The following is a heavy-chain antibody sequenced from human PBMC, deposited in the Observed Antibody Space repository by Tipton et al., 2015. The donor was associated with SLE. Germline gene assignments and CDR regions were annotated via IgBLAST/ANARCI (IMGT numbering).Heavy chain of an antibody. CDR3: ARGIDPTSSRISDY. CDR1: GFTFSDYY. V-gene: IGHV3-74*01. CDR2: TNEDGTIT. Sequence: AVSGFTFSDYYMSWIRQAPGKGLVWVSRTNEDGTITSYEDSVKGRFTISRDNAKNILYLQMNSLRVEDTALYYCARGIDPTSSRISDYWGQGTLLSVSS. D-gene: IGHD2-2*01. J-gene: IGHJ4*02.